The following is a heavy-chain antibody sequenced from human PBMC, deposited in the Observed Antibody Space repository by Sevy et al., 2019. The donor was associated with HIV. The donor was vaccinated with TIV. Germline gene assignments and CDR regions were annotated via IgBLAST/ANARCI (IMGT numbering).Heavy chain of an antibody. CDR2: ISYDGSNK. D-gene: IGHD4-17*01. V-gene: IGHV3-30-3*01. J-gene: IGHJ5*02. CDR1: GFTFSSYA. CDR3: ARDQHDYGGNLRTGWFDP. Sequence: GGSLRLSCAASGFTFSSYAMHWVRQAPGKGLEWVAVISYDGSNKYYADSVKGRFTISRDNSKNTLDLQKNSLRAEDTAVYYCARDQHDYGGNLRTGWFDPWGQGTLVTVSS.